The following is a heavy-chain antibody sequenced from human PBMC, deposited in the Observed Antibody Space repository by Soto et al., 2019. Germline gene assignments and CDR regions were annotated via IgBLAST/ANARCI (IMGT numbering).Heavy chain of an antibody. V-gene: IGHV3-23*01. J-gene: IGHJ6*02. Sequence: GGSLRLSCAASGFTFSSYAMSWVRQAPGKGLEWVSAISGSGGSTYYADSVKGRFTISRDNSKNTLYLQMNSLRAEDTAVYYCAKDQLLAEEGGPLKFPSFSTGTTNGMDVWGQGTTVTVSS. CDR3: AKDQLLAEEGGPLKFPSFSTGTTNGMDV. CDR2: ISGSGGST. D-gene: IGHD1-1*01. CDR1: GFTFSSYA.